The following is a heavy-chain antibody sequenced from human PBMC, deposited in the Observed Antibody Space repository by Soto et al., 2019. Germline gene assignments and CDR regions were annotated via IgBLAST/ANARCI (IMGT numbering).Heavy chain of an antibody. J-gene: IGHJ6*04. CDR2: IYYSGST. Sequence: PSETLALTCTVSGGSVSSGSYYWSWIRQPPGKGLEWIGIIYYSGSTNYNPSLKSRVTISVDTSKNQFSLKLSSVTAADTAVYYCARLRYYNFWSGYYMDVWGKGTTVTGSS. D-gene: IGHD3-3*01. CDR3: ARLRYYNFWSGYYMDV. V-gene: IGHV4-61*01. CDR1: GGSVSSGSYY.